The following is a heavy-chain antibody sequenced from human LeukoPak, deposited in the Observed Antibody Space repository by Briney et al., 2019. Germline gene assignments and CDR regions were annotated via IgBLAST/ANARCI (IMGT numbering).Heavy chain of an antibody. V-gene: IGHV1-2*02. CDR3: VVSIQAAAIPAFDS. J-gene: IGHJ4*02. CDR1: GYNFAHN. Sequence: ASVKVSCKASGYNFAHNIHWVRQAPGQGHEFMGWINPKNGGTKYAQNFQGRVTMTRDTSISTVYMELSSLGSDDTAVYYCVVSIQAAAIPAFDSWGQGTLVTVSS. D-gene: IGHD6-25*01. CDR2: INPKNGGT.